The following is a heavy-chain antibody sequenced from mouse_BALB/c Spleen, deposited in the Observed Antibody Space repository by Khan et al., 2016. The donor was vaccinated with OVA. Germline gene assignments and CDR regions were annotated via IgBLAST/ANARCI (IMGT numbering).Heavy chain of an antibody. CDR2: INTYTGEP. J-gene: IGHJ3*01. V-gene: IGHV9-3-1*01. D-gene: IGHD1-2*01. Sequence: QIQLVQSGPELKKPGETVKISCKASGYTFTNYGMNWVKQAPGKGLKWMGWINTYTGEPTYADDFKGRFAFSLETSASTAYLQIHNLKNEDTATYFCARYYGYAYWGQGTLVTVSA. CDR3: ARYYGYAY. CDR1: GYTFTNYG.